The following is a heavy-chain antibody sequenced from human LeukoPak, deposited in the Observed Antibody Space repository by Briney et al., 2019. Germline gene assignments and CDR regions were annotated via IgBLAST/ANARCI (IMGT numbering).Heavy chain of an antibody. J-gene: IGHJ4*02. Sequence: SETLSLTCTVSGGSISRYYWSWIRQPPGKGLEWIGYISYSGSTNYSPSLKSRVTISVDTSKKQFSLNLNSVTAADTAIYYCARGARGYPDDNFDYWGQGTLVTVSS. V-gene: IGHV4-59*01. D-gene: IGHD5-12*01. CDR2: ISYSGST. CDR3: ARGARGYPDDNFDY. CDR1: GGSISRYY.